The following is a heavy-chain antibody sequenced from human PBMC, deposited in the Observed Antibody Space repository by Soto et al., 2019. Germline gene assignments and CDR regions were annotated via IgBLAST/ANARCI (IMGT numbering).Heavy chain of an antibody. J-gene: IGHJ6*02. CDR3: AKMRGGSYYFYYYGMDV. CDR1: GGSFSGYY. CDR2: INHSGST. D-gene: IGHD1-26*01. V-gene: IGHV4-34*01. Sequence: SETLSLTCAVYGGSFSGYYWSWIRQPPGKGLEWIGEINHSGSTNYNPSLKSRVTISVDTSKNQFSLKLRSVTAADTAVYYCAKMRGGSYYFYYYGMDVWGQGTTVTVSS.